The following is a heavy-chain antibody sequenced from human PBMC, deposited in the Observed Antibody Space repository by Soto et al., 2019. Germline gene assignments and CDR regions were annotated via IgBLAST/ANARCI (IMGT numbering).Heavy chain of an antibody. CDR1: GYTFTSYG. CDR3: ASDYGALEAAGFHWFEP. D-gene: IGHD6-13*01. Sequence: ASVKVSCKASGYTFTSYGISWVRQAPGQGLEWMGWISAYNGNTNYAQKLQGRVTMTTDTSTSTAYMELRSLRSDDTAVYSCASDYGALEAAGFHWFEPWGQGTRVTVTS. J-gene: IGHJ5*02. V-gene: IGHV1-18*01. CDR2: ISAYNGNT.